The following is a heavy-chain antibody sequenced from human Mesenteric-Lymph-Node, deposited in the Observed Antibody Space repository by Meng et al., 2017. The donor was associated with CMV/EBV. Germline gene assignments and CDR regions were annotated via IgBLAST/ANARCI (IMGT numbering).Heavy chain of an antibody. Sequence: SETLSLTCAVYGGSSSGYFWTWIRQPPGKGLEWIGQIDHRGSPNYNASLKSRVTISIDTSKNQFSLTLHSVTAADTSLYYCARSRGTTGNYGMDVWGQGTTVTAP. V-gene: IGHV4-34*01. CDR1: GGSSSGYF. D-gene: IGHD1-1*01. CDR2: IDHRGSP. J-gene: IGHJ6*02. CDR3: ARSRGTTGNYGMDV.